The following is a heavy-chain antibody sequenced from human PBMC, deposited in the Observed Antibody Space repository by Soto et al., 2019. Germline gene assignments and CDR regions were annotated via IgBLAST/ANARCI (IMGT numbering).Heavy chain of an antibody. CDR3: ARGGHVVVVTAALDY. CDR2: VNPSGGHT. J-gene: IGHJ4*02. Sequence: QVQLVQSGAEVKKPGASVKVSCKASGDTFTDYYIHWVRQAPGQGLEWMGTVNPSGGHTTYAQHFLGRMYMTRDTSTSTLYMELASLTSEDTAIYFCARGGHVVVVTAALDYWGQGTLVTVSS. CDR1: GDTFTDYY. V-gene: IGHV1-46*01. D-gene: IGHD2-21*02.